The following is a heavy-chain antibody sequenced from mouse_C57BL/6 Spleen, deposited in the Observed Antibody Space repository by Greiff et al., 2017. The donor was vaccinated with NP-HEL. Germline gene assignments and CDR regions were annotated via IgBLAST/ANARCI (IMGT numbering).Heavy chain of an antibody. CDR2: ISDSGST. D-gene: IGHD2-4*01. V-gene: IGHV3-8*01. Sequence: EVQRVESGPGLAKPSQTLSLTCSVTGYSITSDYWNWIRKFPGNKLEYMGYISDSGSTYYNPSLKSRISITRDTSKNQYYLQLNSVTTEDTATYYCARRRYDYESPGYFDVWGTGTTVTVSS. J-gene: IGHJ1*03. CDR3: ARRRYDYESPGYFDV. CDR1: GYSITSDY.